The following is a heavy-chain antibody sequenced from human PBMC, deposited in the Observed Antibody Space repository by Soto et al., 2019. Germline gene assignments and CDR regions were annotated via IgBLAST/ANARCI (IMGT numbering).Heavy chain of an antibody. J-gene: IGHJ4*02. CDR2: ISGTGSST. D-gene: IGHD4-17*01. V-gene: IGHV3-23*01. Sequence: LRLSCAASRFTFSNYAMYWVRQAPGRGLEWVSGISGTGSSTYYVDSVKGRFTISRDNSKNTLYLQMNSLRAEDTAVYYCTKALSPYYYGDIDYWGQGTLVTVSS. CDR3: TKALSPYYYGDIDY. CDR1: RFTFSNYA.